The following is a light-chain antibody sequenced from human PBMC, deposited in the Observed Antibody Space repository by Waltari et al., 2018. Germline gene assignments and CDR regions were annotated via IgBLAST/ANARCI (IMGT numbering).Light chain of an antibody. Sequence: QSGLTQPASVSGSPGQSITISCTGTSSDVGNYNLVSWYQQYPGKAPKLMVYEVTKRASGFSYRFSGSKSGNTASLTIYGLQSEDEADYYCCSYAGFGIYVFGTGTKVTVL. CDR1: SSDVGNYNL. J-gene: IGLJ1*01. CDR2: EVT. CDR3: CSYAGFGIYV. V-gene: IGLV2-23*02.